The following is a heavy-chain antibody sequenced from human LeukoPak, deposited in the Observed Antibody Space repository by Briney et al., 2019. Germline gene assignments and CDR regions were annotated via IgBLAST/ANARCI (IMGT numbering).Heavy chain of an antibody. J-gene: IGHJ4*02. CDR1: GDSINSSDYY. V-gene: IGHV4-39*01. D-gene: IGHD7-27*01. Sequence: SETLSLTCTVSGDSINSSDYYWAWIRQPPGEGLEWIGTIYYSGSTYYKSSLKSRLTISVDSSKNQFSLKMVSVTAADTGVYYCARHGNWDPFDYWGQGALVTVSS. CDR3: ARHGNWDPFDY. CDR2: IYYSGST.